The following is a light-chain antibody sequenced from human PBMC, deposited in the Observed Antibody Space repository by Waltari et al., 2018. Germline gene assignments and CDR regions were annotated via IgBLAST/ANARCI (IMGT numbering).Light chain of an antibody. CDR3: LLYRGGAQWV. J-gene: IGLJ3*02. Sequence: QTVVTKEPSLTVSPGGTVTLTCASTPGAVISNYYPNWFQQKTGQAPRALIYDTNKKQPWPPARFAGSLVGGKAALTLAGAQPEDDAEYCCLLYRGGAQWVFGGGTKLTVL. CDR1: PGAVISNYY. V-gene: IGLV7-43*01. CDR2: DTN.